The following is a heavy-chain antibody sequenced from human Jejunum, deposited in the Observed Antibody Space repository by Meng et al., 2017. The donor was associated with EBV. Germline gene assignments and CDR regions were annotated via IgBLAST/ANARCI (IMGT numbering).Heavy chain of an antibody. CDR3: AGNGYYALEY. J-gene: IGHJ4*02. CDR1: GGSISDNDW. Sequence: QVQLQESGLRLEKPSGTLSLTCVVSGGSISDNDWWSWVRQPPGKGLEWLGEIYHGGGTNYNPSLESRVTISVDKSKNQFSLKLNSVTVAGTAVYYCAGNGYYALEYWGPGILVTVSS. CDR2: IYHGGGT. V-gene: IGHV4-4*02. D-gene: IGHD3-22*01.